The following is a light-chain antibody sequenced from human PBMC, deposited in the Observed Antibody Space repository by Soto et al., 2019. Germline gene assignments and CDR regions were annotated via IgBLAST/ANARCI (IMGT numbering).Light chain of an antibody. CDR1: QSIGSY. CDR2: DAS. V-gene: IGKV3-11*01. Sequence: EIVLTQSPATLSLSLGERATLSCRASQSIGSYLAWYQHKLGQPPRLLIYDASNRATGIPVRFSGSGSGTDFTLTISSLEPEDFAVYYGQQRSTWPPFSFGPGTKVDIK. J-gene: IGKJ3*01. CDR3: QQRSTWPPFS.